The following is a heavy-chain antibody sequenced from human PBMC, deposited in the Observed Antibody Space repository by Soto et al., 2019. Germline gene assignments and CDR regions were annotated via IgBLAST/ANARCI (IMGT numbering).Heavy chain of an antibody. J-gene: IGHJ4*02. CDR1: GFSFSNYG. Sequence: QVQLVESGGGVVQPGRSLRLSCAASGFSFSNYGMQWVRQAPGKGLEWLAVISYDGSHEYYAGSVKGRFSISRDNSKSRLYLQMDNLRAEDRAVYYCAKGRSPVAATGDFGYWGEGALVNVSS. D-gene: IGHD2-15*01. CDR2: ISYDGSHE. CDR3: AKGRSPVAATGDFGY. V-gene: IGHV3-30*18.